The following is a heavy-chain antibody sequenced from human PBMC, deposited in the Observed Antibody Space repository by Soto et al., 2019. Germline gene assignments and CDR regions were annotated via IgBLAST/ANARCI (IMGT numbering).Heavy chain of an antibody. Sequence: QGHLVQSGAEVKKPGASVKVSCQASGYAFGSYPLHWVRQAPGQRPAWMGWINGGNGNTEFSQKLQGRGTSTRDTSASTTYMELSRLRSEDAAVYLCASNLQWYGAYDGYFEYWGPGTLVTVSS. CDR1: GYAFGSYP. CDR2: INGGNGNT. J-gene: IGHJ4*02. CDR3: ASNLQWYGAYDGYFEY. V-gene: IGHV1-3*01. D-gene: IGHD4-17*01.